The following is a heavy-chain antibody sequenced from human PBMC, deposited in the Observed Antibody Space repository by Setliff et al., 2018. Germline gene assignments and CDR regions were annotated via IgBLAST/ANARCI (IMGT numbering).Heavy chain of an antibody. CDR3: RYWSGYYNNDY. V-gene: IGHV4-34*01. J-gene: IGHJ4*02. CDR1: GGSFSNYY. CDR2: INDSGTT. Sequence: ETLSLTCTVYGGSFSNYYWGWIRQSPGKGLEWIGEINDSGTTNYSPSLKSRVTISLDASTNQFSLKLRSVSAADTAVYYCRYWSGYYNNDYWGQGTLVTVSS. D-gene: IGHD3-3*01.